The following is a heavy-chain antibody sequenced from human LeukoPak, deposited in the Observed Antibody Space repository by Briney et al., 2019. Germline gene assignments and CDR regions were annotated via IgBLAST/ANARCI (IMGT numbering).Heavy chain of an antibody. Sequence: GGSLRLSCAASGFTFSSSEMNWVRQAPGKGLEWVSYISSSGATIYYADSVKGRFTISRDNGKNSLYLQMNSLRAEDTAVYYCAKDREPAAVGWFDPWGQGTLVTVSS. J-gene: IGHJ5*02. D-gene: IGHD6-13*01. CDR3: AKDREPAAVGWFDP. CDR1: GFTFSSSE. V-gene: IGHV3-48*03. CDR2: ISSSGATI.